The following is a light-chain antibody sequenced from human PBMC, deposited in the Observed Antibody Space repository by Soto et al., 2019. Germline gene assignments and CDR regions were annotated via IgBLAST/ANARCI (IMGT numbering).Light chain of an antibody. CDR3: QQYHDWPPLT. V-gene: IGKV3-15*01. Sequence: EIVMTQSPATLSVSPGQRVTLSCRASQSISSNLAWYQQKPGQPPRLLFYSASARATGTSARFSASGSGTEFSLTISSLQSEDVAIYYCQQYHDWPPLTFGGGIKIQIK. CDR2: SAS. J-gene: IGKJ4*01. CDR1: QSISSN.